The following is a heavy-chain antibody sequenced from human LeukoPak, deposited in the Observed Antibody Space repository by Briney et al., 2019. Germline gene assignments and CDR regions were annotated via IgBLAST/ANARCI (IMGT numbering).Heavy chain of an antibody. V-gene: IGHV3-74*01. D-gene: IGHD2-15*01. J-gene: IGHJ4*02. CDR1: GFTFSIYW. CDR2: INSDGSST. Sequence: GGSLRLSCAASGFTFSIYWMHWVRQAPGKGLVWVSRINSDGSSTNYADSVKGRFTISRDNAKNTLYLQMNTLRAEDTAVYFCAGDLSPGGGIFDYWGQGTLVTVSS. CDR3: AGDLSPGGGIFDY.